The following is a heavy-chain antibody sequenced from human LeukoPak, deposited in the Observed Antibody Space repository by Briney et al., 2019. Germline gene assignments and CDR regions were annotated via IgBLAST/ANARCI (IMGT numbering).Heavy chain of an antibody. CDR3: ARDLRYYDSSGYYIFDY. D-gene: IGHD3-22*01. J-gene: IGHJ4*02. Sequence: SGTLSLTCAVSGVSISSTNWWSWVRQPPEKGLEWIGEIYHTGSTNYNPSLKSRVTMSVDKSKNHLSLKLSSVTAADTAVYYCARDLRYYDSSGYYIFDYWGQGTLATVSS. CDR2: IYHTGST. CDR1: GVSISSTNW. V-gene: IGHV4-4*02.